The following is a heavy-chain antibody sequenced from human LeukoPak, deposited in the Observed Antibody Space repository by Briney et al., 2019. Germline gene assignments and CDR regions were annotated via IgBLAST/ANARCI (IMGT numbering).Heavy chain of an antibody. CDR2: VFYRGTT. Sequence: SETLSLTCSVSGGSMSGDYWNWVRQTPGKTLEWIGYVFYRGTTNYNPSLKSRVTISVDTSKNQFSLKLSSVTAADTAVYYCARLPMDVWGKGTTVTISS. V-gene: IGHV4-59*12. CDR3: ARLPMDV. CDR1: GGSMSGDY. J-gene: IGHJ6*03.